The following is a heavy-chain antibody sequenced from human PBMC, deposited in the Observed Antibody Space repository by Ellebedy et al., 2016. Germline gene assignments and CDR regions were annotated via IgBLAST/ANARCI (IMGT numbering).Heavy chain of an antibody. V-gene: IGHV4-59*08. D-gene: IGHD6-19*01. J-gene: IGHJ4*02. CDR2: IFYSVIT. CDR3: AGGRNGWYGVGDY. CDR1: GGSISGYY. Sequence: SETLSLTCAVSGGSISGYYWSWIRQPPGKGLEWIGYIFYSVITTYNPSLKSRVTISVDTSKNQFSLKLTSVTAADTAVYYCAGGRNGWYGVGDYWGQGTLVSVSS.